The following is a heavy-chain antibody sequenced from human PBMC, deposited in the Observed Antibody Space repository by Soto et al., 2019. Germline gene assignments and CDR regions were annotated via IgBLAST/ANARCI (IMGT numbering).Heavy chain of an antibody. CDR2: ISYGGSNK. Sequence: QVQLVESGGGVVQPGRSLRLSCAASGFTFSSYAMHWVRQAPGKGLEWVAVISYGGSNKYYADSVKGRFTISRDNSKNTLYLKMNSLIAEDTAVYYCARDYYRFNSGYGFSMDVWGQGTTVTVSS. J-gene: IGHJ6*02. D-gene: IGHD5-12*01. V-gene: IGHV3-30-3*01. CDR1: GFTFSSYA. CDR3: ARDYYRFNSGYGFSMDV.